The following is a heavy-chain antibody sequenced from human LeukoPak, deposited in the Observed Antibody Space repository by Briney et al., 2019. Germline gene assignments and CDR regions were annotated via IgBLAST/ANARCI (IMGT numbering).Heavy chain of an antibody. CDR1: GHTFTGYY. Sequence: GASVKVSCKASGHTFTGYYMHWVRQAPGQGLEWMGWINPNSGGTNYAQKFQGRVTMTRDTSISTAYMELSRLRSDDTAVYYCARDPMGLWFGEEGIDPWGQGTLVTVSS. CDR2: INPNSGGT. V-gene: IGHV1-2*02. D-gene: IGHD3-10*01. CDR3: ARDPMGLWFGEEGIDP. J-gene: IGHJ5*02.